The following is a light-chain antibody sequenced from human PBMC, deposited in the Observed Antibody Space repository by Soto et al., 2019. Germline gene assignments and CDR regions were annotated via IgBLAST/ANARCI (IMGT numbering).Light chain of an antibody. CDR3: HQYGSSPYT. CDR1: QSVTSNY. CDR2: GAS. V-gene: IGKV3-20*01. Sequence: EIVLTQSPGTLSLSPGERATLSCRASQSVTSNYLAWYQQKPGQAPRLLIYGASSRATGIPDRFSGSGSGTDFTLTIRRLDPEAFVVYYCHQYGSSPYTFGQGTKVDIK. J-gene: IGKJ2*01.